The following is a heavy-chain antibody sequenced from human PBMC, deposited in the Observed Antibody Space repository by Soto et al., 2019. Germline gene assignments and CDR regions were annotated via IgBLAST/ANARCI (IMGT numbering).Heavy chain of an antibody. D-gene: IGHD4-17*01. CDR3: ARGLSVTLFDY. V-gene: IGHV4-31*02. Sequence: WTWLRQYPGKGLEWIGYIYYSGSTFYNPSIKSRVSISVDTSKNQFSLNLSSVTAADTAVYYCARGLSVTLFDYWGQGPRVPVSS. CDR2: IYYSGST. J-gene: IGHJ4*02.